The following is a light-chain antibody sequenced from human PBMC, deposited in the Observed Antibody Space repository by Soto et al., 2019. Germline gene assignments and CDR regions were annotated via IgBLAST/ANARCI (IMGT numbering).Light chain of an antibody. CDR2: DAS. V-gene: IGKV3-11*01. CDR3: QQRSTWPT. J-gene: IGKJ1*01. Sequence: EIVLTQSPATLSLSPGERATLSCRASQSIYSYLAWYQHKPGQAPRLLIHDASHRATGIPARFSGSGSGTDFTLPISSLEPEDFAVYYCQQRSTWPTFGQGTKVEIK. CDR1: QSIYSY.